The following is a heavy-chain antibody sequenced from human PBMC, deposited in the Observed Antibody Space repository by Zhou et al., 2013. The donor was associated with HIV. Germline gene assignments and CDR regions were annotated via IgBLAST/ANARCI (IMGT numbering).Heavy chain of an antibody. CDR2: IIPIFGTA. D-gene: IGHD3-22*01. CDR3: ARTFTYYYDSSGNPVPALDY. J-gene: IGHJ4*02. CDR1: GYTFTDYY. V-gene: IGHV1-69*01. Sequence: QVQLVQSGAEVKKPGASVKVSCKASGYTFTDYYMHWVRQAPGQGLEWMGGIIPIFGTANHAQKFQGRVTITTDESTSTAYMELSSLRSEDTAVYYCARTFTYYYDSSGNPVPALDYWGQGTLVTVSS.